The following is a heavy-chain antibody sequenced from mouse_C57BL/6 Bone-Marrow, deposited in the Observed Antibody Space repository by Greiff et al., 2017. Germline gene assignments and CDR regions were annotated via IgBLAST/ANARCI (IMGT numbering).Heavy chain of an antibody. J-gene: IGHJ2*01. Sequence: QVQLQQSGAELVMPGASVKLSCKASGYTFTSYWMHWVKQRPGQGLEWIGEIDPSDSYTNYNQKFKGKATLTVDKSSSTAYMQLSSLTSADSAVYNCARSYPDYWGQGTTLTVSS. CDR1: GYTFTSYW. V-gene: IGHV1-69*01. D-gene: IGHD2-12*01. CDR2: IDPSDSYT. CDR3: ARSYPDY.